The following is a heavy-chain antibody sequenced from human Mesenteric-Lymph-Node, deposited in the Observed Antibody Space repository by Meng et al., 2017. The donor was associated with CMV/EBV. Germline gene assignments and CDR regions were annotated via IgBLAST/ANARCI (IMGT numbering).Heavy chain of an antibody. D-gene: IGHD5-24*01. V-gene: IGHV3-21*01. Sequence: GESLKISCAASGFAFDTYSMNWVRQAPGKGLEWVSSISSTSSYIYQPDSVKGRFTISRDNAKNSLDLQMSSLTAEDTAVYYCARLNSHGFNWYGELYYGLDVWGQGPRSPSP. CDR1: GFAFDTYS. J-gene: IGHJ6*02. CDR2: ISSTSSYI. CDR3: ARLNSHGFNWYGELYYGLDV.